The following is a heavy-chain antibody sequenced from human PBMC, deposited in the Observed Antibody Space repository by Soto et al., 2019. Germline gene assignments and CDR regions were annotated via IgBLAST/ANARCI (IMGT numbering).Heavy chain of an antibody. CDR1: GFTFNSYA. Sequence: EVQLLESGGGLVQPGGSLRLSCAASGFTFNSYAMSWVRQAPGKGLEWVSAISGSGGRTFYADSVKGRFTISRDNSKDTLSLQMNSLRVEDTAVYYCARDRSGWHQPLYGMEVLGQGTRVTVSS. CDR2: ISGSGGRT. D-gene: IGHD6-19*01. V-gene: IGHV3-23*01. CDR3: ARDRSGWHQPLYGMEV. J-gene: IGHJ6*02.